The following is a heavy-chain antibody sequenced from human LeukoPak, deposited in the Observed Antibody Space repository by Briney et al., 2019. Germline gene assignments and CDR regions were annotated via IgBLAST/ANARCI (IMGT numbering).Heavy chain of an antibody. J-gene: IGHJ6*02. CDR3: ARDPYSSSWSYGMDV. CDR2: IKEDGSAK. V-gene: IGHV3-7*05. D-gene: IGHD6-13*01. Sequence: GGSLRLSCAASGFTFSSFWLTWVRQAPGKGLEWVANIKEDGSAKYYVDSVKGRFSISRDNAQSSLYLQMNSLRAEDTAVYYCARDPYSSSWSYGMDVWGQGTAVTVSS. CDR1: GFTFSSFW.